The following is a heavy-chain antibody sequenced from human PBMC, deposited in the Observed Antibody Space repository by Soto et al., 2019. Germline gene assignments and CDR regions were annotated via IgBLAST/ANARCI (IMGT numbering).Heavy chain of an antibody. CDR3: ARAPIVLMVYAPDLDY. V-gene: IGHV3-11*01. CDR2: ISSSGSTI. CDR1: GFTFSDYY. J-gene: IGHJ4*02. D-gene: IGHD2-8*01. Sequence: GGSLRLSCAASGFTFSDYYMSWIRQAPGKGLEWVSYISSSGSTIYYADSVKGRFTISRDNAKNSLYLQMNSLRAEDTAVYYCARAPIVLMVYAPDLDYWGQGTLVTVSS.